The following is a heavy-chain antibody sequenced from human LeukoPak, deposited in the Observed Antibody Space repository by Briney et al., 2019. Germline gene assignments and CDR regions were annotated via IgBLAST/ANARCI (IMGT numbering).Heavy chain of an antibody. CDR3: ARVSVDERYQVGYSSSWSIWFDP. CDR2: LYYSGTT. D-gene: IGHD6-13*01. CDR1: GGSINSNLDY. Sequence: PSETLSLTYTVSGGSINSNLDYWGWLRQPPGKGLDWIGSLYYSGTTYYNPSLESRVTISVDTSKNQFSLKLSSVTAADTAVYYCARVSVDERYQVGYSSSWSIWFDPWGQGTLVTVSS. V-gene: IGHV4-39*07. J-gene: IGHJ5*02.